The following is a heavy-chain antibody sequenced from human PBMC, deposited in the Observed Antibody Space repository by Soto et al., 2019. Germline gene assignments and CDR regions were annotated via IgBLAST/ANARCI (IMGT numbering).Heavy chain of an antibody. CDR2: IKSKTDGGTT. CDR3: TVLYCSSNSCYVAAFDI. D-gene: IGHD2-2*01. CDR1: GFTFSNAW. J-gene: IGHJ3*02. V-gene: IGHV3-15*01. Sequence: EVQLVESGGGLVKPGGSLRLSCAASGFTFSNAWMSWVRRAPGKGLEWVGRIKSKTDGGTTDYAAPVKGRFTISRDDSKNTLYVQMNSVKTEDTAVYYCTVLYCSSNSCYVAAFDIWGQGTMVTVSS.